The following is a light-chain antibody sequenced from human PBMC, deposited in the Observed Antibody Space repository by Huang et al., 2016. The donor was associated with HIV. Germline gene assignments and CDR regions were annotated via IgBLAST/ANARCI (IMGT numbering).Light chain of an antibody. CDR3: QQPGS. J-gene: IGKJ2*01. CDR2: DTS. CDR1: QSVGGY. Sequence: EIVLTQSPATLSLSPGERATLSCRASQSVGGYLAWYQQKPGQAPRLLIYDTSTRATVIPARFSGSGSETDFTLTISSLEPEDFAVYYCQQPGSFGQGTKVDIK. V-gene: IGKV3-11*01.